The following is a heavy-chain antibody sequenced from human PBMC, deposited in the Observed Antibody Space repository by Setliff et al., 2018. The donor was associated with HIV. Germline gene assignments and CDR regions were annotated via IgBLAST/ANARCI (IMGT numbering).Heavy chain of an antibody. V-gene: IGHV1-58*02. CDR1: GFTFISSA. CDR3: AADLIIAGRLDYYYMDV. CDR2: IVAGSGNT. D-gene: IGHD6-6*01. J-gene: IGHJ6*03. Sequence: GAPVKVSCRASGFTFISSAMQWVRQARGQRLEWIGWIVAGSGNTNYAQKFQERVSITRDMSTSSAYMELSNLRSEDTAVYYCAADLIIAGRLDYYYMDVWGKGTTVTVSS.